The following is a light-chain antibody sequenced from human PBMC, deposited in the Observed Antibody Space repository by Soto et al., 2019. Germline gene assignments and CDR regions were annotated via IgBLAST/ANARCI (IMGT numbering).Light chain of an antibody. V-gene: IGLV2-14*01. CDR2: DVI. CDR3: SSYTSSGTRV. CDR1: SSDVGGYNY. J-gene: IGLJ2*01. Sequence: QSVLTQPASVSGSPGQSITISCTGTSSDVGGYNYVSWYQQHPGKAPKLMIYDVINRPSEVSNRFSGSKSGNTASLTISGLQAEDEAHYYCSSYTSSGTRVFGGGTKRTVL.